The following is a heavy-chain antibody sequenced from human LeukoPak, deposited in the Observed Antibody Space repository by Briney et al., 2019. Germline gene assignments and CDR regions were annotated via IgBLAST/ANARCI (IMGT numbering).Heavy chain of an antibody. J-gene: IGHJ4*02. CDR1: GFTFSSYG. D-gene: IGHD3-22*01. CDR2: ITYDGSNK. Sequence: GRSLRLSCAASGFTFSSYGMHWVRQAPGKGLEWVAVITYDGSNKYYADSVKGRFTISRDNSKNTLYLQMNSPRAKDTAVYYCAKTYYYESSGYYPNWGQGTLVTVSS. CDR3: AKTYYYESSGYYPN. V-gene: IGHV3-30*18.